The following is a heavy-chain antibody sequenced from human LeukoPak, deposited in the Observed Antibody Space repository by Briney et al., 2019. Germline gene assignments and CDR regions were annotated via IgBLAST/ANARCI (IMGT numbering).Heavy chain of an antibody. V-gene: IGHV1-24*01. CDR1: GYTLTELS. CDR2: FDPEDGET. Sequence: ASVTVSCKVSGYTLTELSMHWVRQAPGKGLEWMGGFDPEDGETIYAQKFQGRVTMTKDTSTDTAYMELSSLRSEDTAVYYCATYSGYPAFDYWGQGTLVTVSS. D-gene: IGHD3-22*01. J-gene: IGHJ4*02. CDR3: ATYSGYPAFDY.